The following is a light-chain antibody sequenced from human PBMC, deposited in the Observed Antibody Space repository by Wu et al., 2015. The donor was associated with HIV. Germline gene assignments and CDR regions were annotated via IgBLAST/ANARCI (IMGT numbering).Light chain of an antibody. CDR2: GAS. V-gene: IGKV3-20*01. J-gene: IGKJ1*01. CDR3: QQYGSSPRT. CDR1: QSVNYRN. Sequence: EIVLTQSPGTLSLSPGERVTVSCRASQSVNYRNLAWYQQKPGQAPRLLIYGASSRATGIPDRFSGSGSGTDFTLTISRLEPEDFAVYYCQQYGSSPRTFGQGTKVEIK.